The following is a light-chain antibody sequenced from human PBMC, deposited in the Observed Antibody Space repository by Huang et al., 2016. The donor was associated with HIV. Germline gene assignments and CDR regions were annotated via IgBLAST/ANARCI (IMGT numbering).Light chain of an antibody. Sequence: DIRTTQSPSTLSASVGDRVTITCRASQTISSWLAWYQQKPGTAPKLLIYKTSTLESGVPLRFSGSGSGTYFTLTISSLQPDDFATYYCQRYNTFPYTFGPGTKLEI. V-gene: IGKV1-5*03. CDR3: QRYNTFPYT. J-gene: IGKJ2*01. CDR1: QTISSW. CDR2: KTS.